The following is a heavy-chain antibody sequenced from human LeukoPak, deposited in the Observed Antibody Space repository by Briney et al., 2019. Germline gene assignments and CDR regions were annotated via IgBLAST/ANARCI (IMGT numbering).Heavy chain of an antibody. Sequence: PGGSLRLSCAASGFIFSNYAMSWVRQAPGKGLEWIGRIYSSGSSNYNPSLKSRVTMSVDTSRKQLSLQVRSVTAADTAVYYCARGGRSYDSHGKFDPWGQGTLVTVSS. CDR1: GFIFSNYA. D-gene: IGHD5-18*01. V-gene: IGHV4-59*10. CDR2: IYSSGSS. CDR3: ARGGRSYDSHGKFDP. J-gene: IGHJ5*02.